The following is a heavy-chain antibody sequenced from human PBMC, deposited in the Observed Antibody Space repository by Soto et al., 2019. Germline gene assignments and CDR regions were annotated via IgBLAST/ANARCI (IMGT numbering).Heavy chain of an antibody. Sequence: QVQLVQSGAEVKKPGASVKVSCKASGYTFTSYDINWVRQATGQGLEWMGWMNPNSGNTVYAQKFQGRVSMGRNTSVSTAYMELSSLRSEDTAVYYCARETVTKCFQHWGQGTLVTVSS. CDR3: ARETVTKCFQH. CDR2: MNPNSGNT. V-gene: IGHV1-8*01. CDR1: GYTFTSYD. D-gene: IGHD4-17*01. J-gene: IGHJ1*01.